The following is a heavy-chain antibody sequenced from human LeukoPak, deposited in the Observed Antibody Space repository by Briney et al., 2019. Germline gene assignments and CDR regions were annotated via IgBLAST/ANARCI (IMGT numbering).Heavy chain of an antibody. Sequence: PGGSLRLSCAASGFTFNSYAMHWVRQAPGKGLEWVAVILYDGTTKYYADSVKGRFSISRDNSKNTLYLQMNSLRAEDTAVYYCARDRPGIAVVEYYGMDVWGQGTTVTVSS. CDR3: ARDRPGIAVVEYYGMDV. CDR2: ILYDGTTK. J-gene: IGHJ6*02. D-gene: IGHD6-19*01. CDR1: GFTFNSYA. V-gene: IGHV3-30-3*01.